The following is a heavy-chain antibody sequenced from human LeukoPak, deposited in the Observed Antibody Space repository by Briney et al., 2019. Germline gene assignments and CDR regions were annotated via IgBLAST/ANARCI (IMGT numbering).Heavy chain of an antibody. CDR1: GGSFSGYY. Sequence: SETLSLTCAVYGGSFSGYYWSWIRQPPGKGLEWIGEINHSGSTNYNPSLESRVTISVDTSKNQFSLKLSSVTAADTAVYYCARGPYVWGSYRPIFDYWGQGTLVTVSS. D-gene: IGHD3-16*02. V-gene: IGHV4-34*01. CDR2: INHSGST. CDR3: ARGPYVWGSYRPIFDY. J-gene: IGHJ4*02.